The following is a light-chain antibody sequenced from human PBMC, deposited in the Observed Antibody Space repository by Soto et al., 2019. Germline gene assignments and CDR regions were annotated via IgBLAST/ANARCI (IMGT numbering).Light chain of an antibody. J-gene: IGKJ1*01. V-gene: IGKV1-5*03. CDR2: KAS. Sequence: DIQMTQSPPTLSASVGDRVTITSRASPTISTWLAWYQQKPGKAPKLLIYKASKLENGVPSMFSGSGSGTEFTLTISSLQPDDFPTYYFQQYNSYSTFGQGTKVDIK. CDR1: PTISTW. CDR3: QQYNSYST.